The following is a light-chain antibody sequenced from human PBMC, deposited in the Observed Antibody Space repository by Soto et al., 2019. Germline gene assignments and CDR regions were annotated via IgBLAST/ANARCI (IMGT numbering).Light chain of an antibody. CDR2: DAS. Sequence: EVGWTRWPATLSLSPGERATLSCRASQSVSSYLAWYQQKPGQAPRLLIYDASNRATGIPARFSGSGSGTDFTLTISSLEPEDFAVYYCQQRSNWPSFGPGTKVDIK. J-gene: IGKJ3*01. V-gene: IGKV3-11*01. CDR3: QQRSNWPS. CDR1: QSVSSY.